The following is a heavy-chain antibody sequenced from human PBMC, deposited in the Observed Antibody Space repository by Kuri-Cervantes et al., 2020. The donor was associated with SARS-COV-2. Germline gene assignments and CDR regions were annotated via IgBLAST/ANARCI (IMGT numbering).Heavy chain of an antibody. CDR3: ASGILYRWEGYFDY. CDR2: IYSGGST. V-gene: IGHV3-53*01. D-gene: IGHD2-15*01. Sequence: GGSLRLSCTASGFTPSTYAFSWVRQAPGKGLEWVSVIYSGGSTYYADSVKGRFAISRDNSKNTLYLQMNSLRAEDTAVYYCASGILYRWEGYFDYWGQGTLVTVSS. CDR1: GFTPSTYA. J-gene: IGHJ4*02.